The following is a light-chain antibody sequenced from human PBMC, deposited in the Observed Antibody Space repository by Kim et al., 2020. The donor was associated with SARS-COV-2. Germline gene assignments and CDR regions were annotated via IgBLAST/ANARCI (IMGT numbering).Light chain of an antibody. J-gene: IGLJ1*01. V-gene: IGLV2-18*02. Sequence: QYALTQPPSVSGSPGQSVTISCTGTSSDVGSYNRVSWYQQPPGTAPKLMIYEVSNRPSGVPDRFSGSKSGNTAYLTISGLQAEDEADYFCSSYTTRSTYVFGTGTKVTVL. CDR3: SSYTTRSTYV. CDR2: EVS. CDR1: SSDVGSYNR.